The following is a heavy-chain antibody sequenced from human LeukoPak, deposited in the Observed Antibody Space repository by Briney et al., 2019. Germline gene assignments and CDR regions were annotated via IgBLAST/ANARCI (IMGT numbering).Heavy chain of an antibody. CDR3: AREDSSGYLRGENYFDY. J-gene: IGHJ4*02. D-gene: IGHD3-22*01. CDR1: GYTFTGYY. Sequence: ASVKVSCKASGYTFTGYYMHWMRQAPGQGLEWMGWINPNSGVTNYAQKFQGRVTMTRDTSISTAYMELSRLRSDDTAVYYCAREDSSGYLRGENYFDYWGQGTLVTVSS. CDR2: INPNSGVT. V-gene: IGHV1-2*02.